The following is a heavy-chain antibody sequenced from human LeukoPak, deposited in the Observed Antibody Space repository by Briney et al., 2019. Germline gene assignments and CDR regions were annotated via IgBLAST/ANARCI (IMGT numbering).Heavy chain of an antibody. CDR1: GFTVSSNY. V-gene: IGHV3-53*01. J-gene: IGHJ2*01. CDR3: ASTITGPYWYFDL. Sequence: SGGSLRLSCAASGFTVSSNYMSWVRQAPGKGLEWVSVIYSGGGTYYADSVKGRFTISRDNSENALYLQMNSLRAEDTAVYYCASTITGPYWYFDLWGRGTLVTVSS. D-gene: IGHD1-20*01. CDR2: IYSGGGT.